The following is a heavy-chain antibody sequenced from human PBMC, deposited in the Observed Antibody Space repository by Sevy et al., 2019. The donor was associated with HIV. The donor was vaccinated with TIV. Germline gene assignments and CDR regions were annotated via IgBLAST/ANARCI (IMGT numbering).Heavy chain of an antibody. V-gene: IGHV3-30-3*01. CDR1: GFAFSSHA. J-gene: IGHJ4*01. Sequence: GGSLRLSCAASGFAFSSHAMHRVRQAPGKGLEWVAVISYEGTETFYAASVEGQFTISRDNSKNMLSLQINSLRPEDTAVYYCARDGGYSIKWYPLYWGHGTLVTVSS. D-gene: IGHD6-13*01. CDR2: ISYEGTET. CDR3: ARDGGYSIKWYPLY.